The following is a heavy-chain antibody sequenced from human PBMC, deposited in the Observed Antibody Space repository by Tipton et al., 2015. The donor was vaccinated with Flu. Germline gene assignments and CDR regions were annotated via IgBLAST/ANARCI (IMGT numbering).Heavy chain of an antibody. D-gene: IGHD2-15*01. V-gene: IGHV1-8*01. Sequence: QVQLVQSGAEVKKPGASVMVSCKASGYTFTSYDINWVRQATGQGLEWMGWMNPNSGNTSYSKKFQGRVTMTRNTSISTAYMELSSLRSEDTAVYYCARGPRYCSGGSCYLRDPWGQGTLVTVSS. CDR3: ARGPRYCSGGSCYLRDP. CDR2: MNPNSGNT. CDR1: GYTFTSYD. J-gene: IGHJ5*02.